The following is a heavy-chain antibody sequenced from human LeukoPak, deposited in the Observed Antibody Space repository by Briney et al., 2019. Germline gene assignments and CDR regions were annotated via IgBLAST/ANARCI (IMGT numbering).Heavy chain of an antibody. Sequence: GGSLRLSCAASEFTFSGYSMNWVRQAPGKGLEWVSYITNSGNSKSYADSVKGRFTISRDNTKNTLYLQMNSLRAEDTAVYYCAKEGFDSWGQGTLVTVSS. J-gene: IGHJ4*02. CDR3: AKEGFDS. CDR1: EFTFSGYS. CDR2: ITNSGNSK. V-gene: IGHV3-48*01.